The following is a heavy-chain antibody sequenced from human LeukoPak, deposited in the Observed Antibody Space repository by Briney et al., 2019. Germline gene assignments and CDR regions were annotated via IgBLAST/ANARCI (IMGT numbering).Heavy chain of an antibody. J-gene: IGHJ4*02. D-gene: IGHD2-2*01. Sequence: GGSLRLSCAASGFTFSSYAMSWVRQAPGKGLEWVSAISGYGDNTYYADSVKGRFTISRDNSKTTLYLQMNSLRAEDTAVYYCAKDVPAAYFDYWGQGTLVTVSS. V-gene: IGHV3-23*01. CDR1: GFTFSSYA. CDR2: ISGYGDNT. CDR3: AKDVPAAYFDY.